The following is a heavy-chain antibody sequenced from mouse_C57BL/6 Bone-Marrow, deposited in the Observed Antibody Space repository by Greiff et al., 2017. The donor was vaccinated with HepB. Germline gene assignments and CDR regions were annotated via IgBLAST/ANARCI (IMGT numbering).Heavy chain of an antibody. D-gene: IGHD1-1*01. V-gene: IGHV1-47*01. CDR2: FHPYNDDT. J-gene: IGHJ1*03. Sequence: QVQLQQSGAELVKPGASVKLSCKASGYTFTTYPIEWMKQNHGKSLEWIGNFHPYNDDTKYNEKFKGKATLTVEKSSSTVYLELSRLSSDDSAVYYCARDPDYYGSSYWYFDVWGTGTTVTVSS. CDR1: GYTFTTYP. CDR3: ARDPDYYGSSYWYFDV.